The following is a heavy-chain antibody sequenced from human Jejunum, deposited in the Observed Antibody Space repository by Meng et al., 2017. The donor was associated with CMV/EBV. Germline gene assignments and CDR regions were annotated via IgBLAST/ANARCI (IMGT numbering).Heavy chain of an antibody. CDR1: GGSIASDDYW. J-gene: IGHJ5*01. V-gene: IGHV4-30-4*08. Sequence: QVELQEAGPGLVEPSQTPSLTCTVSGGSIASDDYWWSWIRQPPGKGLEWIGYIYHKGHTYYNPSLRSRISISVDTSKNQFSLRLNSVTAADTAVYYCARDKAGYKNCDSWGQGTLVTVSS. CDR2: IYHKGHT. D-gene: IGHD5-24*01. CDR3: ARDKAGYKNCDS.